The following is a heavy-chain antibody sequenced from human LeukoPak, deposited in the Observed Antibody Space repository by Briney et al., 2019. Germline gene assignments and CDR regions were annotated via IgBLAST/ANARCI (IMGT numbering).Heavy chain of an antibody. J-gene: IGHJ4*02. CDR2: IYHSGST. Sequence: SETLSLXCAVSGYSISSGYYWGLIRQPPGKGLEWIGSIYHSGSTYYNPSLKSRVTISVDTSKNQFSLKLSSVTAADTAVYYCARQYCSSTSCLDDFDYWGQGTLVTVSS. D-gene: IGHD2-2*01. V-gene: IGHV4-38-2*01. CDR1: GYSISSGYY. CDR3: ARQYCSSTSCLDDFDY.